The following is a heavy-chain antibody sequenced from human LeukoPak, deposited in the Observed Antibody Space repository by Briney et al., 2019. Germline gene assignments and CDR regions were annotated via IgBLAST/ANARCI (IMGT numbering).Heavy chain of an antibody. J-gene: IGHJ4*02. V-gene: IGHV3-21*01. CDR1: GFTFRNYW. D-gene: IGHD2/OR15-2a*01. CDR2: INSRSNYI. CDR3: VRDKVSVIPALDY. Sequence: GGSLRLSCGVSGFTFRNYWMTWVRQVPGKGLEWVSSINSRSNYIYYADSVKGRFTISRDNAKESLYLQMNSLRAEDTALYFCVRDKVSVIPALDYWGQGTLVIVSS.